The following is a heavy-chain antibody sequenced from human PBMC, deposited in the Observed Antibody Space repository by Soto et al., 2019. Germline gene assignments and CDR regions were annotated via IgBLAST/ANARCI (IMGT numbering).Heavy chain of an antibody. CDR2: ISYDGSNK. V-gene: IGHV3-30*18. CDR3: AKTVAGMGVYFDY. CDR1: GFTFSSYG. D-gene: IGHD6-19*01. J-gene: IGHJ4*02. Sequence: LRLSCAASGFTFSSYGMHWVRQAPGKGLEWVAVISYDGSNKYYADSVKGRFTISRDNSKNTLYLQMNSLRAEDTAVYYCAKTVAGMGVYFDYWGQGTLVTVSS.